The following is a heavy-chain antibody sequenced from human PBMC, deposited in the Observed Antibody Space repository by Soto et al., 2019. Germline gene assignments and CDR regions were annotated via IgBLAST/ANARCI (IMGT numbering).Heavy chain of an antibody. D-gene: IGHD1-1*01. CDR3: ARGGTAETYYYYYGMDV. CDR2: ISAYNGNT. CDR1: GYTFTSYG. Sequence: ASVKVSCKASGYTFTSYGISWVRQAPGQGLEWMGWISAYNGNTNYAQKLQGRVTMTTDTSTSTAYMELRSLRSDDTAVYYCARGGTAETYYYYYGMDVCGQGTTVTVSS. V-gene: IGHV1-18*04. J-gene: IGHJ6*02.